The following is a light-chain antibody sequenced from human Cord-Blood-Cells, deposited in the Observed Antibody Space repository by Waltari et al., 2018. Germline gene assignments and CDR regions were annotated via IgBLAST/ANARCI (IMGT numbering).Light chain of an antibody. V-gene: IGKV3-11*01. CDR3: QRSNWPHT. Sequence: EIVLTQSPATLSLSPGERATLSCRASQSVSSYLAWYQQKPGQAPRLLIYDASNRATGIPARFSGSGSGTDFTLTISSLEPEDFAVYYCQRSNWPHTFGQGTKLEIK. CDR2: DAS. J-gene: IGKJ2*01. CDR1: QSVSSY.